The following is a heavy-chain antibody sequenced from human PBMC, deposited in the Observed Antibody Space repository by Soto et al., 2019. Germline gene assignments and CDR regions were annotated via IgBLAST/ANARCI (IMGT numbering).Heavy chain of an antibody. CDR1: GFTFSSYG. Sequence: GGSLRLSCAASGFTFSSYGMHWVRQAPGKGLEWVAVISFDGSNKYYADSVKGRFTISRDNSKNTLYLQMNSLRTEDTAVYYCAEWLVLDAWGQGTLVTVSS. J-gene: IGHJ5*02. V-gene: IGHV3-30*03. CDR2: ISFDGSNK. D-gene: IGHD6-19*01. CDR3: AEWLVLDA.